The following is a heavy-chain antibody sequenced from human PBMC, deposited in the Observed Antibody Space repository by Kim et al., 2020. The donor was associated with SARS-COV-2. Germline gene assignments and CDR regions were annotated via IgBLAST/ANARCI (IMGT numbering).Heavy chain of an antibody. V-gene: IGHV5-10-1*01. CDR1: GYSFTSYW. CDR3: ARIHFWSGYYTFYFDY. Sequence: GESLKISCKGSGYSFTSYWISWVRQMPGKGLEWMGRIDPSDSYTNYSPSFQGHVTISADKSISTAYLQWSSLKASDTAMYYCARIHFWSGYYTFYFDYWGQGTLVTVSS. CDR2: IDPSDSYT. J-gene: IGHJ4*02. D-gene: IGHD3-3*02.